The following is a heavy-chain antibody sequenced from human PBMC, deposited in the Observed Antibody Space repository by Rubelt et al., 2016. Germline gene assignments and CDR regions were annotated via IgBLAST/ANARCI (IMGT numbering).Heavy chain of an antibody. D-gene: IGHD3-10*01. CDR2: IYYSGST. CDR3: ARRGSRGAYPT. J-gene: IGHJ5*02. CDR1: GSISSGGYS. V-gene: IGHV4-30-4*07. Sequence: GSISSGGYSWSWIRQPPGKGLEWIGYIYYSGSTNYNPSLKSRVTISVDTSKNQFSLKLSSVTAADTAAYYCARRGSRGAYPTWGQGTLVTVSS.